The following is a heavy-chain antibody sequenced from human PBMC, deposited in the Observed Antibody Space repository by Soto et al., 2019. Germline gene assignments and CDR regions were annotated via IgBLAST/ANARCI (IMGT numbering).Heavy chain of an antibody. CDR2: IPYDGSNK. CDR1: GFTFSSYG. V-gene: IGHV3-30*03. J-gene: IGHJ6*01. D-gene: IGHD3-9*01. Sequence: GGSLRLSCAASGFTFSSYGMHWVRQAPGKGLEWVAVIPYDGSNKYYADSVKGRFTISRDNSKNTLYLQMNSLRAEDTAVYYCAADQSARGTIFPGHYYGMDVWGQGTTVNVSS. CDR3: AADQSARGTIFPGHYYGMDV.